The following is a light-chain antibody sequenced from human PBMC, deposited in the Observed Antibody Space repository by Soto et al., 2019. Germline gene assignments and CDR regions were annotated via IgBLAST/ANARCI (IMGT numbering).Light chain of an antibody. CDR3: QQYKSNLWT. CDR2: KAS. V-gene: IGKV1-5*03. Sequence: DIQMTQSPSTLPASVGDRVTITCRASQSINSWLAWYQQKPGKAPKLLIYKASSLESGVPSRFSGSGSGTEFTLTISSLQPDDFATYYCQQYKSNLWTFGHGTKVEIK. CDR1: QSINSW. J-gene: IGKJ1*01.